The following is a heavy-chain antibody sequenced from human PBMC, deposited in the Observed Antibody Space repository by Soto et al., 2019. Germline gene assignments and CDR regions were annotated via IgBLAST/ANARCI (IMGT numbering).Heavy chain of an antibody. CDR3: ARGNPFTDAGSDV. V-gene: IGHV1-8*01. CDR2: MNAKSGDT. CDR1: GYTFSDFD. Sequence: ASVKVSCKASGYTFSDFDINWLRQASGQGPEWMGWMNAKSGDTFFAQRFQGKFNMTWDTSLSTAYMEVGSLTSDDTAIYYCARGNPFTDAGSDVWGQGIRVPVSS. J-gene: IGHJ6*02. D-gene: IGHD2-8*02.